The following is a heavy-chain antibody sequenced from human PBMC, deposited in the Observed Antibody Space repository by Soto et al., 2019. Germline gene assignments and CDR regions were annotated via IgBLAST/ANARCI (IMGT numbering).Heavy chain of an antibody. CDR2: INPNSGGT. CDR3: ARGNYDILTGYYGYYFDY. J-gene: IGHJ4*02. V-gene: IGHV1-2*02. Sequence: ASVKVSCKASGYTFTGYYMHWVRQAPGQGLEWMGWINPNSGGTNYAQKFQGRVTMTRDTSTSTAYMELRRLRSDDTAVYYCARGNYDILTGYYGYYFDYWGQGTLVTVSS. CDR1: GYTFTGYY. D-gene: IGHD3-9*01.